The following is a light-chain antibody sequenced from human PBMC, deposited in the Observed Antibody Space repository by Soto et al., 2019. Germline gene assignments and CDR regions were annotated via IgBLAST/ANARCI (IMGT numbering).Light chain of an antibody. CDR1: QSVSSNY. V-gene: IGKV3-20*01. CDR2: GAS. Sequence: EIVVTQSPGTLSLSPGERATLSCRASQSVSSNYLAWYQQKPGQAPRLLIYGASSRASDIPDRFSGSGSGTDFTLIISRLEPEDFVMYYCQQYGSTPFTFGPGTKVDVK. CDR3: QQYGSTPFT. J-gene: IGKJ3*01.